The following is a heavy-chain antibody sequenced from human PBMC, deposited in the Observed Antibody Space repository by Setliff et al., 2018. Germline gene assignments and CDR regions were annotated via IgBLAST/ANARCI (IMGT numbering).Heavy chain of an antibody. CDR2: IHQNGSWI. V-gene: IGHV3-7*01. Sequence: GGSLRLSCAASRFTFSNYYMSWVRQAPGKGLEWVANIHQNGSWIYYVDSVKGRFTISRDNAKNSLYLQMNSLRAEDTAVYYCARKSGSYYFNAFDLWGQGTMVTVSS. J-gene: IGHJ3*01. D-gene: IGHD1-26*01. CDR3: ARKSGSYYFNAFDL. CDR1: RFTFSNYY.